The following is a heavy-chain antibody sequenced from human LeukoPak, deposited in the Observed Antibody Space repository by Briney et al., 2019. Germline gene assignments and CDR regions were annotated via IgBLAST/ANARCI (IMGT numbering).Heavy chain of an antibody. V-gene: IGHV4-59*01. J-gene: IGHJ4*02. Sequence: SETLSLTRTVSGGSISSYYWSWIRQPPGKGLEWIGYIYYSGSTNYNPSLKSRVTISVDTSKNQFSLKLSSVTAADTAVYYCARDLADSSGWDNLDYWGQGTLVTVSS. CDR3: ARDLADSSGWDNLDY. D-gene: IGHD6-19*01. CDR2: IYYSGST. CDR1: GGSISSYY.